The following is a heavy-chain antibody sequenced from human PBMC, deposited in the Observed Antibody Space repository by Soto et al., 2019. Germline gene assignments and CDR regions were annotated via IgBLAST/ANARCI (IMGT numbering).Heavy chain of an antibody. Sequence: QVQLVESGGGVVQPGRSLRLSCAASGFTFSSYGMHWVRQAPGKGLEWVAVIWYDGSNKYYADSVKGRFTISRDNSKNTLYRQMNSLRAEDTAVYYCARDMAEWQRTFDYWGQGTLVTVSS. CDR2: IWYDGSNK. CDR1: GFTFSSYG. D-gene: IGHD3-3*01. V-gene: IGHV3-33*01. CDR3: ARDMAEWQRTFDY. J-gene: IGHJ4*02.